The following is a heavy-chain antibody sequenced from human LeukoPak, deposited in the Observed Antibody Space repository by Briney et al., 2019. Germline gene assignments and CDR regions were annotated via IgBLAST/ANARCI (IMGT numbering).Heavy chain of an antibody. V-gene: IGHV4-38-2*02. CDR2: IYHSGST. Sequence: SETLSLTCTVSGGSISSYYWGWIRQPPGKGLEWIGSIYHSGSTYYNPSLKSRVTISVDTSKNQFSLKLSSVTAADTAAYYCARETSAIVVVITEDDYWGQGTLVTVSS. CDR1: GGSISSYY. J-gene: IGHJ4*02. CDR3: ARETSAIVVVITEDDY. D-gene: IGHD3-22*01.